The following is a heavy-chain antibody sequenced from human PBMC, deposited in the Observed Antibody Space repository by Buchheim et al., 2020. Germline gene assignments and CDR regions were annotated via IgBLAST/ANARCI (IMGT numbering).Heavy chain of an antibody. Sequence: QVQLVESGGGVVQPGRSLRLSCAASGFTFSSYGMHWVRQAPGKGLEWVAVIWYDGSNKYYADSVKGRFTISRDNSKNTLYLQMNSLRAEDTAVYYCARGGLIEAHSSGYYPHYYGMDVWGQGTT. J-gene: IGHJ6*02. CDR3: ARGGLIEAHSSGYYPHYYGMDV. V-gene: IGHV3-33*01. D-gene: IGHD3-22*01. CDR2: IWYDGSNK. CDR1: GFTFSSYG.